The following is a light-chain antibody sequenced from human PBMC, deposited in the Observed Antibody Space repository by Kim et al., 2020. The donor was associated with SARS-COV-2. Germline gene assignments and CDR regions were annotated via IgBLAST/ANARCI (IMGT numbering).Light chain of an antibody. CDR1: QSVGRY. Sequence: LSPGERAPLSCRASQSVGRYLTWYQQKPGQAPRLLIYSISNRAADIPARFSGNGSGTVFTLTISSLEPEDFAVYYCQHRSDWPNTFGGGTKVDIK. CDR2: SIS. V-gene: IGKV3-11*01. CDR3: QHRSDWPNT. J-gene: IGKJ4*01.